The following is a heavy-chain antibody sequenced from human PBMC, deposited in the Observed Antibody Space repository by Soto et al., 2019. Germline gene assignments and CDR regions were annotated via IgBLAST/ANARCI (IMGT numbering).Heavy chain of an antibody. J-gene: IGHJ4*02. CDR3: EKGPILYCSGGSCYVDY. V-gene: IGHV3-23*01. D-gene: IGHD2-15*01. CDR2: ISGSGGST. Sequence: PGGSLRLSCAASGFTFSSYAMSWVRQAPGKGLEWVSAISGSGGSTYYADSVKGRFTISRDNSKNTLYLQMNSLRAEDTAVYYCEKGPILYCSGGSCYVDYWCQAILVTVS. CDR1: GFTFSSYA.